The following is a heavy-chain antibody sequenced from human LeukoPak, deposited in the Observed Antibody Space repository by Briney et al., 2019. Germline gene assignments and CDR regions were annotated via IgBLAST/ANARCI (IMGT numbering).Heavy chain of an antibody. J-gene: IGHJ5*02. CDR3: ARLAVAGP. V-gene: IGHV4-39*01. D-gene: IGHD6-19*01. CDR1: GGSISSSSYY. Sequence: KTSETLSLTCTVSGGSISSSSYYWGWIRQPPGKGLEWIGSIYYSGSTYHNPSLKSRVTISVDTSKNQFSPKLSSVTAADTAVYYCARLAVAGPWGQGTLVTVSS. CDR2: IYYSGST.